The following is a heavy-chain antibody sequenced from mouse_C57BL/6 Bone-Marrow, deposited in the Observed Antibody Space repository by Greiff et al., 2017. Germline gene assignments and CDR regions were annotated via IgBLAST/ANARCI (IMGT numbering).Heavy chain of an antibody. J-gene: IGHJ4*01. CDR1: GFTFTSYW. CDR2: INPSNGGT. CDR3: ARRYAYAMDY. V-gene: IGHV1-53*01. D-gene: IGHD1-1*01. Sequence: QVQLQQPGTELVKPGASVKLSCKASGFTFTSYWLHWVKQRPGQGLEWIGNINPSNGGTTYTEKFKSKATLTVDNSSSTAYMQLSSLTSEDSAVYDCARRYAYAMDYWGQGTAVTVSS.